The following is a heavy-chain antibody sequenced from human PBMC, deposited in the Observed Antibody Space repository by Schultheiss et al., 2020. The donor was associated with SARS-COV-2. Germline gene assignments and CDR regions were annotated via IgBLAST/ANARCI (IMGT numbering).Heavy chain of an antibody. J-gene: IGHJ3*02. CDR3: AKSCGYYFPGDAFDI. CDR2: ISYDGTNK. D-gene: IGHD3-3*01. Sequence: GESLKISCAASGFTFSSYSMYWVRQAPGKGLEWVAVISYDGTNKYFADSVKGRFTISRDNSKNTLFLRMNSLRADDTAVYYCAKSCGYYFPGDAFDIWGQGTMVTVSS. V-gene: IGHV3-30*18. CDR1: GFTFSSYS.